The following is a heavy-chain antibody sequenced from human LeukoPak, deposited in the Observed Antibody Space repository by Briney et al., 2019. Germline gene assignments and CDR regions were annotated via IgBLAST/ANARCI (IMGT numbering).Heavy chain of an antibody. Sequence: GGSLRLSCAASGFTFGSYTMNWVRQAPGKGLEWVSAISGSGAGTYYADSVKGRFTISRDNSKNTLYLQMNSLRADDTALYYCAKDRGAKYYYYSMDVWGQGTTVTVSS. V-gene: IGHV3-23*01. CDR3: AKDRGAKYYYYSMDV. J-gene: IGHJ6*02. D-gene: IGHD1-26*01. CDR1: GFTFGSYT. CDR2: ISGSGAGT.